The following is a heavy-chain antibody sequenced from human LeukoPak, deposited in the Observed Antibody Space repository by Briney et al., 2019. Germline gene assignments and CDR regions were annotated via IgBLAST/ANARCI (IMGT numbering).Heavy chain of an antibody. Sequence: SETLSLTCTVSGGSISSYYWSWIRQPPGKGLEWIGYMYHSGSTYYNPSLKSRVTISVDRSKNQFSLKSSSVIAADTAVYYCARSYGSGSLYYFDYWGQGTLVTVSS. J-gene: IGHJ4*02. V-gene: IGHV4-59*12. CDR1: GGSISSYY. CDR2: MYHSGST. CDR3: ARSYGSGSLYYFDY. D-gene: IGHD3-10*01.